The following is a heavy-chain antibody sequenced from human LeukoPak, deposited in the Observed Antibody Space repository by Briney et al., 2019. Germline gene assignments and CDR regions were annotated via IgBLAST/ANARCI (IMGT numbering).Heavy chain of an antibody. D-gene: IGHD3-10*01. V-gene: IGHV4-59*01. CDR2: IYDSGST. Sequence: PSETLSLTCTVSGGSISIYYWSWIRQPPGKGLEWIGYIYDSGSTNYNPSLKSRVTISVDTSKNQFSLKLSSVTAADTAVYYCAREDVRMVRGFYYYYMDVWGKGTTVTISS. CDR1: GGSISIYY. J-gene: IGHJ6*03. CDR3: AREDVRMVRGFYYYYMDV.